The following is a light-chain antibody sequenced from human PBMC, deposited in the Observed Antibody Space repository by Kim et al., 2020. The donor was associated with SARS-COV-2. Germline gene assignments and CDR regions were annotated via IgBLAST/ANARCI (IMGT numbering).Light chain of an antibody. CDR2: GGS. Sequence: IVLTQSPCSLSLSPGERATLSCRASQSVSSSYLAWYQQKPGQAPRLLIYGGSSKATGSPDMFSGSGSGTDFTLTISRLEPEDFAVYYCQQYGSSPLTFGQGTKVDIK. V-gene: IGKV3-20*01. CDR1: QSVSSSY. J-gene: IGKJ1*01. CDR3: QQYGSSPLT.